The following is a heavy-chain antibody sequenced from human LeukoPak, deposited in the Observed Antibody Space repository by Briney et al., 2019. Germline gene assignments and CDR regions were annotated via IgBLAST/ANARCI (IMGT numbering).Heavy chain of an antibody. Sequence: PGGSLRLSCAASGFTFSSYWMSWVRQAPGKGLEWVANIKQDGSGKYYVDSVKGRFTISRDNAKNSLYLQMNSLRAEDTAVYYCARDSNKRNYYDSSGYGGYSFDYWGQGTLVTVSS. CDR3: ARDSNKRNYYDSSGYGGYSFDY. D-gene: IGHD3-22*01. V-gene: IGHV3-7*01. CDR1: GFTFSSYW. J-gene: IGHJ4*02. CDR2: IKQDGSGK.